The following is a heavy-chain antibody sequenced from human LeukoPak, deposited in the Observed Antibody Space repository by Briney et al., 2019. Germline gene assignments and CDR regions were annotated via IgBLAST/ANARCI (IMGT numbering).Heavy chain of an antibody. J-gene: IGHJ4*02. D-gene: IGHD3-22*01. CDR3: AKSNYYDSSGYLAKDY. CDR2: NYSGGST. Sequence: GGSLRLSCAASGFTDSSNYMSWARQAPGKGLEWVAVNYSGGSTYYADSVKGRFTISRDNSKNTLYLQMNSLRAEDTAVYYCAKSNYYDSSGYLAKDYWGQGTLVTVSS. CDR1: GFTDSSNY. V-gene: IGHV3-53*01.